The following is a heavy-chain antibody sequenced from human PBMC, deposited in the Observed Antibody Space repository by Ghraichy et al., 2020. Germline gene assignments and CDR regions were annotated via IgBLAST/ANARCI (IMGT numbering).Heavy chain of an antibody. CDR3: ARDLTMVRGGNAGIDY. CDR2: INHSGST. Sequence: SETLSLTCAVYGGSFSGYYWSWIRQPPGKGLEWIGEINHSGSTNYNPSLKSRVTISVDTSKNQFSLKLSSVTAADTAVYYCARDLTMVRGGNAGIDYWGQKGLVTVSS. CDR1: GGSFSGYY. D-gene: IGHD3-10*01. V-gene: IGHV4-34*01. J-gene: IGHJ4*02.